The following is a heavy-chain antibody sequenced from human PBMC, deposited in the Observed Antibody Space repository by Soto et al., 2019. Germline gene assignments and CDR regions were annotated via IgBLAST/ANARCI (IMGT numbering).Heavy chain of an antibody. D-gene: IGHD4-17*01. CDR3: ARPRGYGVFDAYDI. J-gene: IGHJ3*02. CDR2: ISASGDTI. V-gene: IGHV3-23*01. CDR1: GFTFSTYD. Sequence: EAQLLESGGGLLQPGGSLRLSCAASGFTFSTYDMSWVRQAPGKGLEWVSAISASGDTIYYADSVKGRFTISRDNSMNALYLQISSLRIEDTAVYYCARPRGYGVFDAYDIWGQGTMVTVSS.